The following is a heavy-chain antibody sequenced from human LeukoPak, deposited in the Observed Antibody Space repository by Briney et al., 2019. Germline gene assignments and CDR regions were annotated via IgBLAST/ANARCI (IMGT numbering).Heavy chain of an antibody. D-gene: IGHD6-19*01. CDR2: INHSGST. CDR1: GGSFSGYY. CDR3: ARDAQGQWLVNDAFDI. Sequence: SETLSLTCAVYGGSFSGYYWSWIRQPPGKGLEWIGEINHSGSTNYNPSLKSRVTISVDTSKNQFSLKLSSVTAADTAVYYCARDAQGQWLVNDAFDIWGQGTMVTVSS. V-gene: IGHV4-34*01. J-gene: IGHJ3*02.